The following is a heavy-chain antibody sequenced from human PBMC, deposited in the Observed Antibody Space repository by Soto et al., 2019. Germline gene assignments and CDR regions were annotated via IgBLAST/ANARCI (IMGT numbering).Heavy chain of an antibody. V-gene: IGHV4-59*08. CDR3: ARRGFGLFYYGTSGPPDFYYYNMDV. Sequence: SETLSLTCTVSGGSISSYYWSWIRQTPGKGLEWIGHIFYTGITKYNSSLRSRVTISLDTSKTQFSLTLKSVTAADTAVYYCARRGFGLFYYGTSGPPDFYYYNMDVWGQGTTVTVSS. J-gene: IGHJ6*03. CDR2: IFYTGIT. CDR1: GGSISSYY. D-gene: IGHD3-22*01.